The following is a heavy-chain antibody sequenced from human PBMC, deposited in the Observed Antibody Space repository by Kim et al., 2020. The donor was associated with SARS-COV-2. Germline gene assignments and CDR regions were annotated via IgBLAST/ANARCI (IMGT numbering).Heavy chain of an antibody. Sequence: SVKVSCKASGGTFSSYAISWVRQAPGQGLEWMGGIIPIFGTANYAQKFQGRVTITADESTSTAYMELSSLRSEDTAVYYCARSLEGRQWLFGQYYGMDVWGQGTTVTVSS. CDR3: ARSLEGRQWLFGQYYGMDV. V-gene: IGHV1-69*13. CDR2: IIPIFGTA. J-gene: IGHJ6*02. CDR1: GGTFSSYA. D-gene: IGHD6-19*01.